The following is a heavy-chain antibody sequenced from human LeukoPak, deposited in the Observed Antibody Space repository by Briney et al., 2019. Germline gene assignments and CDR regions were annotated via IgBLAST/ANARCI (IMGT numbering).Heavy chain of an antibody. CDR2: INSDGSST. CDR3: ARGRLRFLEWLTYYYYGMDV. V-gene: IGHV3-74*01. D-gene: IGHD3-3*01. CDR1: GFTFSSYW. J-gene: IGHJ6*02. Sequence: GGSLRLSCAASGFTFSSYWMHWVRRAPGKGLVWVSRINSDGSSTSYADSVKGRFTISRDNAKNTLYLQMNSLRAEDTAVYYCARGRLRFLEWLTYYYYGMDVWGQGTTVTVSS.